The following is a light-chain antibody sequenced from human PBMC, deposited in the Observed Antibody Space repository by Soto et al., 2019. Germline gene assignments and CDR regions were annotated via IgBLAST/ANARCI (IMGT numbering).Light chain of an antibody. CDR2: DVS. CDR3: CSYAGSYTWV. J-gene: IGLJ1*01. CDR1: SSDVGAYNF. V-gene: IGLV2-11*01. Sequence: QSALTQPRSVSGSPGQSVTISCTGTSSDVGAYNFVSWCQQHPGKAPKLILYDVSKRPSGVPDRFSGSKSGNTASLTISGLQAEDEADYYCCSYAGSYTWVFGTGTKVTVL.